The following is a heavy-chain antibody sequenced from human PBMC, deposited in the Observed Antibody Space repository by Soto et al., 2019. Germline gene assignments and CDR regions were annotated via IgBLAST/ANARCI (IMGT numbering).Heavy chain of an antibody. D-gene: IGHD6-19*01. CDR2: LLLSGTT. CDR1: GDSISSPKW. J-gene: IGHJ3*01. Sequence: QVQLQESGPGLVKPSGTLSLTCAVSGDSISSPKWWTWLRQPPGKGLERIGDLLLSGTTNYNPSLKSRVILSVDKSQNQSSLSLTSVTAPDTAIYYCAYSSGWYRHDVWGQGTSVTVSS. CDR3: AYSSGWYRHDV. V-gene: IGHV4-4*02.